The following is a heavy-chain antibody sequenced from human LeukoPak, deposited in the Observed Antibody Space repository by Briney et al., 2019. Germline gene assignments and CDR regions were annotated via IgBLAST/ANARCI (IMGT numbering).Heavy chain of an antibody. CDR2: ISGSGGST. V-gene: IGHV3-23*01. D-gene: IGHD1-26*01. CDR3: AKDRVGASENY. J-gene: IGHJ4*02. Sequence: GGSLRLSCAASGFTFSSYAMNWVRQAPGEGLEWVSDISGSGGSTYYADSVKGRFTISRDNSKNTPYLQMNSLRAEDTAVYYCAKDRVGASENYWGQGTLVTVSS. CDR1: GFTFSSYA.